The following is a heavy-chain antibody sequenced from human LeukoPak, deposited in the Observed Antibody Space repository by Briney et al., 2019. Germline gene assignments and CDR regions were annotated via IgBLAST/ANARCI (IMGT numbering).Heavy chain of an antibody. D-gene: IGHD2-2*01. V-gene: IGHV4-38-2*01. CDR2: IYHSGST. J-gene: IGHJ4*02. CDR3: ARQEEGVPAMFDY. CDR1: GYSISSGYY. Sequence: SETLSLTCAVSGYSISSGYYWGWIRKPPGKGLEWIGSIYHSGSTYYNPSLKSRVTISVDTSKNQFSLKLSSVTAADTAVYYCARQEEGVPAMFDYWGQGTLVTVSS.